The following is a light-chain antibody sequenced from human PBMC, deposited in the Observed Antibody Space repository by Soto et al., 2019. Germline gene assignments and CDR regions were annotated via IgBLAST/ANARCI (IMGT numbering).Light chain of an antibody. J-gene: IGKJ4*01. CDR2: HAS. V-gene: IGKV3-15*01. CDR3: QQYNNWPLT. CDR1: QSMYNN. Sequence: EIVMTQSPATLSVSPGERATLSCRSSQSMYNNLAWYQQKPCQAPRLLIYHASTRATGIPARFSGSGSGTEFTLTISSLQSEDFAVYYCQQYNNWPLTFGGGTKVEIK.